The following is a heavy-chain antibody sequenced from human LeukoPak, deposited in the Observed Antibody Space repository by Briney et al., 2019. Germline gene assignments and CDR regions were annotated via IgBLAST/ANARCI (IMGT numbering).Heavy chain of an antibody. CDR1: GGSISSYY. CDR3: ARGQTYYYDSSGYRRFDP. D-gene: IGHD3-22*01. J-gene: IGHJ5*02. Sequence: SETLSLTCTVSGGSISSYYWSWIRQPPGKGLEWIGYIYYSGSTNYNPSLKGRVTISVDTSKNQFSLKLSSVTAADTAVYYCARGQTYYYDSSGYRRFDPWGQGTLVTVSS. CDR2: IYYSGST. V-gene: IGHV4-59*01.